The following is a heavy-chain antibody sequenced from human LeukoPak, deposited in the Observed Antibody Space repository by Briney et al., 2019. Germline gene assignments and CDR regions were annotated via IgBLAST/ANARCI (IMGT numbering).Heavy chain of an antibody. CDR1: GFTFSSYA. Sequence: GGSLRLSCAASGFTFSSYAMSWVRQAPGKGREWVSAISGSGGSTYYADSVKGRFTISRDNSKNTLYLQMNSLRAEDTAVYYCARTMVRGVIIAGSFDYWGQGTLVTVSS. V-gene: IGHV3-23*01. D-gene: IGHD3-10*01. CDR3: ARTMVRGVIIAGSFDY. J-gene: IGHJ4*02. CDR2: ISGSGGST.